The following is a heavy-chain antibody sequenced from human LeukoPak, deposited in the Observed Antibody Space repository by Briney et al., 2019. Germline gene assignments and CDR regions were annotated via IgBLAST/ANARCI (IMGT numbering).Heavy chain of an antibody. V-gene: IGHV1-18*04. D-gene: IGHD1-1*01. Sequence: GASVKVSCKASGYTFTGYYMHWVRQAPGQGLEWMRWISAYNGNTNYAQKLQGRVTMTTDTSTSTAYMELRSLRSDDTAVYYCARDQRWFDPWGQGTLVTVSS. CDR3: ARDQRWFDP. CDR1: GYTFTGYY. J-gene: IGHJ5*02. CDR2: ISAYNGNT.